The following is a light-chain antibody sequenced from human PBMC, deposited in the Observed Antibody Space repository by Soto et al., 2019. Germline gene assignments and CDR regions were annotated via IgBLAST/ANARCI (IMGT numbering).Light chain of an antibody. CDR3: TSYAGTNNFVV. Sequence: QSALTQPPSASGSPGQSVTISCTGTSSDVGGYNYVSWYQQHPGKAPKLMIYEVSQRPSGVPDRFSGSKSGNTASLTVSGLQAEDEADYYCTSYAGTNNFVVFGGGTKVTVL. CDR1: SSDVGGYNY. CDR2: EVS. J-gene: IGLJ2*01. V-gene: IGLV2-8*01.